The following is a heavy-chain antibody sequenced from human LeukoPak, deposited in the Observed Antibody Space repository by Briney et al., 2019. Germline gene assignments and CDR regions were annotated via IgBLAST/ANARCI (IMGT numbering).Heavy chain of an antibody. CDR2: IIPIFGTA. J-gene: IGHJ4*02. CDR1: GGTFSSYA. Sequence: SVKVTCKASGGTFSSYAISWVRQAPGQGLEWMGGIIPIFGTANYAQKFQGRVTITADESTSTAYMELSSLRSEDTAVYYCARAGIEMTLVSPRADYWGQGTLVTVSS. D-gene: IGHD5-24*01. CDR3: ARAGIEMTLVSPRADY. V-gene: IGHV1-69*13.